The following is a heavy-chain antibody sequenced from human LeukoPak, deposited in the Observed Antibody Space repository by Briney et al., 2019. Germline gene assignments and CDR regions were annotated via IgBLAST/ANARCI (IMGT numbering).Heavy chain of an antibody. CDR1: GFTFITYD. CDR3: ARFPTGFDY. V-gene: IGHV3-64*01. D-gene: IGHD4-17*01. CDR2: IRGNGGGT. J-gene: IGHJ4*02. Sequence: SLRLPSAASGFTFITYDMHWVRQAPGRGLEYVSSIRGNGGGTYYANSVKGRFTISRDNSKDTLYLQMGSLRAEDTAMYYCARFPTGFDYWGQGTLVTVSS.